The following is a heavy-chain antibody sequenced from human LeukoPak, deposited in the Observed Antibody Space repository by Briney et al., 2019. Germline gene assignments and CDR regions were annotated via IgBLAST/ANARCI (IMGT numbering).Heavy chain of an antibody. D-gene: IGHD4-17*01. CDR1: GGSISSYY. CDR2: IYYCGST. Sequence: SETLSLTCTVSGGSISSYYWSWIRQPPGKGLEWIGYIYYCGSTNYNPSLKSRVTISVDTSKNQFSLKLSSVTAADTAVYYCARHDRLRFDYWGQGTLVTVSS. V-gene: IGHV4-59*08. J-gene: IGHJ4*02. CDR3: ARHDRLRFDY.